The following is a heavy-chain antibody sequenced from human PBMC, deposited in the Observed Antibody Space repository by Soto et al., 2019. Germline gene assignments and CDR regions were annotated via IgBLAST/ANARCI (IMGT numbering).Heavy chain of an antibody. D-gene: IGHD3-10*01. J-gene: IGHJ3*02. CDR2: IWYDGSIK. CDR3: ARCPDLLYMVRYAFDI. CDR1: GLTFSSYG. V-gene: IGHV3-33*01. Sequence: QVQLVESGGGVVQPGRSLRLSCAASGLTFSSYGMHWVRQAPGKGLEWVAVIWYDGSIKYYADSVKGRITISRDNSKNTLYLQLNSLRAEDTAVYYCARCPDLLYMVRYAFDIWGQGTMVTVSS.